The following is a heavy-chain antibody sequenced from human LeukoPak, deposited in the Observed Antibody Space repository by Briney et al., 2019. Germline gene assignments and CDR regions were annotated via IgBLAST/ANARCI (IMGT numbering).Heavy chain of an antibody. J-gene: IGHJ4*02. CDR3: ARGTMTTVTYYFDY. D-gene: IGHD4-17*01. CDR1: GGSFSGYY. Sequence: SETLSLTCAVYGGSFSGYYWSWIRQPPGKGMEWIGEINHSGSTNYNPSLKSRVTISVDTSKNQFSLKLSSVTAADTAVYYCARGTMTTVTYYFDYWGQGTLVTVSS. CDR2: INHSGST. V-gene: IGHV4-34*01.